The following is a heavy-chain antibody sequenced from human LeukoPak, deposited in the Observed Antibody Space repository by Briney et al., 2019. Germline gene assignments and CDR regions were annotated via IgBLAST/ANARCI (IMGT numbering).Heavy chain of an antibody. D-gene: IGHD3-22*01. V-gene: IGHV3-23*01. J-gene: IGHJ4*02. CDR2: IRGSGGST. CDR3: AKVPSYYYDSSGYGDY. CDR1: GFTFSSYA. Sequence: GGSLRPSWAASGFTFSSYAMSWVSQAPGKGLEWVSAIRGSGGSTYYADSVTGRFTISRDNSKQTLYLQMNSLRAEDTAVYYCAKVPSYYYDSSGYGDYWGQGTLVTVSS.